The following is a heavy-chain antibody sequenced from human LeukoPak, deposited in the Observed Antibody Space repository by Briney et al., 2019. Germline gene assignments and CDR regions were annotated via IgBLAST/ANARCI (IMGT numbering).Heavy chain of an antibody. J-gene: IGHJ3*01. CDR1: GLTVSSND. V-gene: IGHV3-53*01. Sequence: GGSLRLSCAASGLTVSSNDMSWVRQAPGKGLEWVSFIYSGDNTYYADSVKGRFTISRDNSKNTLYLEMNSLRAEGTAMYYCTKSGPPDPYWGQGTMVTVSS. D-gene: IGHD1-14*01. CDR3: TKSGPPDPY. CDR2: IYSGDNT.